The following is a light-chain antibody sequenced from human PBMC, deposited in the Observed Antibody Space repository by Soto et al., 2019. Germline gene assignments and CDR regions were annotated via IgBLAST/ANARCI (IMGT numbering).Light chain of an antibody. V-gene: IGKV3-11*01. CDR1: QAVGSL. CDR2: DAS. CDR3: HQRRSWPIT. J-gene: IGKJ5*01. Sequence: EVVLTQSPATLSLSAGERASLSCRASQAVGSLIAWYQQKPGQPPRLLIYDASNRATGIPARFSGSGSGTDFLLTISSLEPEDFAVYYCHQRRSWPITFGQGTRLEIK.